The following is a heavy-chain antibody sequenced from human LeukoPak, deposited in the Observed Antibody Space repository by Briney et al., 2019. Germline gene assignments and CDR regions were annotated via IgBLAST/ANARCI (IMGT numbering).Heavy chain of an antibody. V-gene: IGHV1-18*01. D-gene: IGHD2-2*01. CDR3: ARGFGPCSSTSCSTGKWIDY. J-gene: IGHJ4*02. CDR2: ISAYNGNT. CDR1: GYTFTSYG. Sequence: GASVKVSCKASGYTFTSYGISWVRQAPGQGLEWMGWISAYNGNTNYAQKLQGRVTMTTDTSTSTAYMELRSLRSDDTAVYYCARGFGPCSSTSCSTGKWIDYWGQGTLVTVSS.